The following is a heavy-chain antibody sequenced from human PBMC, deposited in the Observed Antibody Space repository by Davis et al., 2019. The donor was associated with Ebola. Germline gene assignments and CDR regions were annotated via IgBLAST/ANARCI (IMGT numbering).Heavy chain of an antibody. Sequence: SETLSLTCAVYGGSFSGYYWSWIRQPPGKGLEWIGEINHHGITSYNPSLKSRVSMSVDTSKKQFSLKLSSVTAPDTAVYYCARTEDDFWSGYKGNREGPGLEYYGMDVWGQGTTVSVSS. CDR2: INHHGIT. CDR1: GGSFSGYY. CDR3: ARTEDDFWSGYKGNREGPGLEYYGMDV. J-gene: IGHJ6*02. D-gene: IGHD3-3*01. V-gene: IGHV4-34*01.